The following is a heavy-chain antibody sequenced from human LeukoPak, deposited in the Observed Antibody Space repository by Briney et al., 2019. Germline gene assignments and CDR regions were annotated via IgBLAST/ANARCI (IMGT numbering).Heavy chain of an antibody. V-gene: IGHV1-69*05. CDR1: GYTFTSYG. Sequence: ASVKVSCKASGYTFTSYGISWVRQAPGQGLEWMGGIIPIFGTANYAQKFQGRVTITTDESTSTAYMELSSLRSEDTAVYYCARVEITGTIDYWGQGTLVTVSS. CDR3: ARVEITGTIDY. CDR2: IIPIFGTA. D-gene: IGHD1-20*01. J-gene: IGHJ4*02.